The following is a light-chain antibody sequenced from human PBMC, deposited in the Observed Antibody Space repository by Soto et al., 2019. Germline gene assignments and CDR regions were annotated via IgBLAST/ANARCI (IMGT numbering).Light chain of an antibody. CDR3: QQRTNWWT. J-gene: IGKJ1*01. Sequence: EIVLTQSPATLSLSRGERATLSCRASQSVSSYLAWYQQKPGQAPRLLIHDASNRATGIPARFSGSGSGTDFTLTISSLEPEDFAIYYCQQRTNWWTFGQGTKVEIK. V-gene: IGKV3-11*01. CDR2: DAS. CDR1: QSVSSY.